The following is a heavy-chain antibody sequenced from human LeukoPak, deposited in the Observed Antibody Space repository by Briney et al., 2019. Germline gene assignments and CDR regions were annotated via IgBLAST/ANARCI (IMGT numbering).Heavy chain of an antibody. CDR1: GFSFTSYW. J-gene: IGHJ4*02. CDR2: IYPADSDT. D-gene: IGHD3-16*01. CDR3: ARPGQLGEYTPYYFDF. V-gene: IGHV5-51*01. Sequence: GESLKISCKGSGFSFTSYWIGWVRQMPGKGLEYMGIIYPADSDTRHSPSFQGQVTISADKSITAAYLQCSILKASNTAMYYCARPGQLGEYTPYYFDFWGQGTLVSVSS.